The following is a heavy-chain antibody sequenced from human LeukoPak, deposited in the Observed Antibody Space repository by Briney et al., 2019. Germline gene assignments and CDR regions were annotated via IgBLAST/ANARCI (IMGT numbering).Heavy chain of an antibody. CDR3: AIAYYYDSSGYVDY. CDR1: GFTVSSNY. CDR2: IYSGGST. Sequence: GGPLRLSCAASGFTVSSNYMSWVRQAPGKGLEWVSVIYSGGSTYYADSVKGRFTISRDNSKNTLYLQMNSLRAEDTAVYYCAIAYYYDSSGYVDYWGQGTLVTVSS. V-gene: IGHV3-53*01. D-gene: IGHD3-22*01. J-gene: IGHJ4*02.